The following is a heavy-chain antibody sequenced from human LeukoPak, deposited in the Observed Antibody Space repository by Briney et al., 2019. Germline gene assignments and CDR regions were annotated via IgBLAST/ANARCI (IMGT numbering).Heavy chain of an antibody. J-gene: IGHJ4*02. D-gene: IGHD6-6*01. V-gene: IGHV3-66*04. CDR2: IYGGGST. CDR3: ASQRSSNGDY. CDR1: GFTVSSNF. Sequence: GGSLRLSCAASGFTVSSNFMSWVRQAPGKGLEWVSVIYGGGSTYYADSVKGRFTISRDNSKNTLYLQMNGLRAEDTAVYYCASQRSSNGDYWGQGTLVTVSS.